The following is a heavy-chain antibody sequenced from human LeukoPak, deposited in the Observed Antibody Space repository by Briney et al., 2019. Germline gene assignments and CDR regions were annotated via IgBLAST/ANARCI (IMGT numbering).Heavy chain of an antibody. CDR2: ISSSSSYI. Sequence: GGSLRLSCAASGFTFSSYSMNWVRQAPGKGLEWVSSISSSSSYIYYADTVKGRFTISRDNAKNSLYLQMNSLRAEDTAVYYCAKLLSFRIDYWGQGSLVTVSP. J-gene: IGHJ4*02. V-gene: IGHV3-21*04. CDR3: AKLLSFRIDY. D-gene: IGHD2-15*01. CDR1: GFTFSSYS.